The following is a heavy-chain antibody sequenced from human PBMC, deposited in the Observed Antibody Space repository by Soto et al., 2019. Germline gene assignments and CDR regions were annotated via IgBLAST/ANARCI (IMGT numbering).Heavy chain of an antibody. CDR3: ARDQSWHDLVWWFDP. CDR2: INTYNGNT. D-gene: IGHD1-1*01. V-gene: IGHV1-18*01. CDR1: GYTFTNYG. J-gene: IGHJ5*02. Sequence: ASVKVSCKASGYTFTNYGISWVRQAPGQGLEWMGWINTYNGNTNHAQKLQGRVTMTTDTSTSTAYMELRSLRSDDTAVYYCARDQSWHDLVWWFDPWGQGTLVTVS.